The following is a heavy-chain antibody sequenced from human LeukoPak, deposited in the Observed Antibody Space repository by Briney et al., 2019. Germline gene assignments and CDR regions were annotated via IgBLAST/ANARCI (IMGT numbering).Heavy chain of an antibody. Sequence: GGSLRLSCAASGFTFSDYYMSWIRKAPGKGLEWVSYISHSGRTMYYADSVKGRFTISRDNAKNSLYLQMNSLRAGDTAVYYCARDSIVRGNIGNDMDVWGKGTTVTVSS. V-gene: IGHV3-11*01. J-gene: IGHJ6*03. CDR2: ISHSGRTM. CDR3: ARDSIVRGNIGNDMDV. CDR1: GFTFSDYY. D-gene: IGHD2-8*01.